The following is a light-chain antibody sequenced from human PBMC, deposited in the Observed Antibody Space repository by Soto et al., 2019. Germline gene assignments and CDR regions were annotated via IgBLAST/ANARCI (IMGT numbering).Light chain of an antibody. Sequence: QSALTQPASVSGSPGQSITFSCTGSSSDVGSFNLVSWYQQYPGKAPKLILYEVNKRPSGVSNRFSGSKSGNTASLTISGLQAEDEADYYCCSSAGSRWVFGGGTKLTVL. CDR1: SSDVGSFNL. CDR2: EVN. V-gene: IGLV2-23*02. CDR3: CSSAGSRWV. J-gene: IGLJ3*02.